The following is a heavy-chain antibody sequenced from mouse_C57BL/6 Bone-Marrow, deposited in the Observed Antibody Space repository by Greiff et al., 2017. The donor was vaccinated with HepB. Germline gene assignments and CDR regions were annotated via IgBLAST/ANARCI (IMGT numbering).Heavy chain of an antibody. Sequence: QVKLQQSGAELARPGASVKMSCKASGYTFTSYTMHWVKQRPGQGLEWIGYINPSSGYTKYNQKFKDKATLTADKSSSTAYMQLSSLTSEDSAVYYCARSTVVSRFDYWGQGTTLTVSS. CDR1: GYTFTSYT. D-gene: IGHD1-1*01. J-gene: IGHJ2*01. CDR2: INPSSGYT. V-gene: IGHV1-4*01. CDR3: ARSTVVSRFDY.